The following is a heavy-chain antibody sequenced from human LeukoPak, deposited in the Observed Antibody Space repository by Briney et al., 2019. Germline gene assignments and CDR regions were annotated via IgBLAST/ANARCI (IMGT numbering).Heavy chain of an antibody. J-gene: IGHJ5*02. CDR1: GGSISSYY. CDR2: IYTSGST. D-gene: IGHD1-26*01. Sequence: SETLSLTCTVSGGSISSYYWSWIRQPAGKGLEWIGRIYTSGSTNYTPSLKSRVTMSVDTSKNQFSLKLSSVTAADTAVYYCARDLSVGATPWFDPWGQGTLVTVSS. CDR3: ARDLSVGATPWFDP. V-gene: IGHV4-4*07.